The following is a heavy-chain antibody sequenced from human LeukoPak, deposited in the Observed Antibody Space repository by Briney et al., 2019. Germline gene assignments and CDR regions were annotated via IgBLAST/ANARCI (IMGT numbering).Heavy chain of an antibody. Sequence: HSGGSLRLSCAASGFTFSSYAMSWVRQAPGKGLEWVSAISGSGGSTYYADSVKGRFTISRDNSKKTLYLQMNSLRAEDTAVYYCAKTVVPAAIEYYFDYWGQGTLVTVSS. CDR1: GFTFSSYA. CDR3: AKTVVPAAIEYYFDY. D-gene: IGHD2-2*01. CDR2: ISGSGGST. J-gene: IGHJ4*02. V-gene: IGHV3-23*01.